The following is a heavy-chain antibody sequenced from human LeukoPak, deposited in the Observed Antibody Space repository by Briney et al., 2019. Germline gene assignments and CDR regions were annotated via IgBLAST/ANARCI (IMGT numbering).Heavy chain of an antibody. CDR1: GYTFTSYD. D-gene: IGHD3-22*01. CDR3: ARGMGEKTYYYDSSGYHNLDY. V-gene: IGHV1-8*03. Sequence: ASVKVSCKASGYTFTSYDINWVRQATGQGLEWMGWMNPNSGNTGYAQKFQGRVTITRNTSISTAYMELSSLRSEDTAVYYCARGMGEKTYYYDSSGYHNLDYWGQGTLVTVSS. CDR2: MNPNSGNT. J-gene: IGHJ4*02.